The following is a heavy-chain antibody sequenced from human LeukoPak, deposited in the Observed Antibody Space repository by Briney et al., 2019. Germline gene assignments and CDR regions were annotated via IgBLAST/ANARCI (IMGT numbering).Heavy chain of an antibody. CDR3: ARAPFFFYYDSSVHGAALDY. Sequence: GASVKVSCKASGYTFTSYYMHWVRQAPGQGLEWVGIINPSGGSTSYAQKFQGRVTMTRDTSTSTVYMELSSLRSEDTAVYYCARAPFFFYYDSSVHGAALDYWGQGTLVTVSS. CDR1: GYTFTSYY. J-gene: IGHJ4*02. D-gene: IGHD3-22*01. CDR2: INPSGGST. V-gene: IGHV1-46*01.